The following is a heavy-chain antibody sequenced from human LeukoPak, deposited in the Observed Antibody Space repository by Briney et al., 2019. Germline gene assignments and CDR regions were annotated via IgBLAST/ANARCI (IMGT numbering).Heavy chain of an antibody. CDR3: ARGDYYDSSGFDY. CDR2: IYTSGST. J-gene: IGHJ4*02. V-gene: IGHV4-4*07. CDR1: GVSISSYH. Sequence: SSEPLSLTCTVSGVSISSYHWSWIRHPTGKGLEWIGHIYTSGSTNYNPSLKTRVTMSVDTSKNQFFLTLSSVTAADTAVCYCARGDYYDSSGFDYWGQGTLVTVSS. D-gene: IGHD3-22*01.